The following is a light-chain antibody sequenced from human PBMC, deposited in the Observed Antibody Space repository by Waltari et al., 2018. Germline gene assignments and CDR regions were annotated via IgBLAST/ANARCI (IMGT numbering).Light chain of an antibody. CDR3: YSSDSTGLRV. CDR2: EDT. CDR1: ELPRKY. V-gene: IGLV3-10*01. J-gene: IGLJ1*01. Sequence: SYELTQTPSVSVSPGQTARITCSGHELPRKYAYWFQQKSGQAPRLVIYEDTQRPSGIPGRFSGSSSGTVATLTITGAQVDDEADYYCYSSDSTGLRVFGGGTTVVVL.